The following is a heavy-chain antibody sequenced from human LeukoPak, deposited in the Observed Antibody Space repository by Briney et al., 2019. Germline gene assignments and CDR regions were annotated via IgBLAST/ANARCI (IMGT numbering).Heavy chain of an antibody. CDR2: IYYSGST. CDR3: ARESAGDYVAHFDY. V-gene: IGHV4-59*01. Sequence: SETLSLTCTVSGGPISSYYWSWIRQPPGKGLEWIGYIYYSGSTNYNPSLKSRVTISVDTSKNQFSLKLSSVTAADTAVYYCARESAGDYVAHFDYWGQGTLVTVSS. D-gene: IGHD4-17*01. CDR1: GGPISSYY. J-gene: IGHJ4*02.